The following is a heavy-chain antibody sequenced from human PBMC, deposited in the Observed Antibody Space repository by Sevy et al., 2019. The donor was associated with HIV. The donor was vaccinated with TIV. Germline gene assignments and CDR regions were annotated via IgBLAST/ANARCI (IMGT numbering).Heavy chain of an antibody. D-gene: IGHD3-9*01. J-gene: IGHJ4*02. CDR3: ARGLYFDSDFDY. V-gene: IGHV1-8*01. CDR2: MNPNSGNT. CDR1: GYTFTSYD. Sequence: ASLKVSCKASGYTFTSYDINWVRQATGQGLEWMGWMNPNSGNTGYAQKFQGRVTMTRNTSISTAYMELSSLRSEDTAVYYCARGLYFDSDFDYWGQGTLVTVSS.